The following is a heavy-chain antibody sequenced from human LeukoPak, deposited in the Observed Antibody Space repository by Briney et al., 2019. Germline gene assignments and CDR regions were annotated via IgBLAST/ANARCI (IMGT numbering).Heavy chain of an antibody. Sequence: ASVKVSCKASGYTFTSYGISWVRQAPGQGLEWMGWISAYNGNTNYAQKLQGRVTMTTDTSTSTAYMELRSLRSDDTAVYYCARPRPVTIFGVVIIPERDDAFDIWGQGTMVTVSS. CDR2: ISAYNGNT. CDR3: ARPRPVTIFGVVIIPERDDAFDI. D-gene: IGHD3-3*01. J-gene: IGHJ3*02. CDR1: GYTFTSYG. V-gene: IGHV1-18*01.